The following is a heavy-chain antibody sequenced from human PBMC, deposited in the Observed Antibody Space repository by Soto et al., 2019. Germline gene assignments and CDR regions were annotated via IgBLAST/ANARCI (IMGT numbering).Heavy chain of an antibody. CDR2: INHSGST. J-gene: IGHJ6*02. V-gene: IGHV4-34*01. D-gene: IGHD2-2*01. CDR3: ARGNVVVLDAMKRRGLRYYGMDV. Sequence: SETLRLTCAVEEGSFIGYDGSWIIKTPGKGLEWIGEINHSGSTNYNPSLKSRVTISVDTSKNQFSLKLSSVTAADTAVYYCARGNVVVLDAMKRRGLRYYGMDVWRQGTTVTVFS. CDR1: EGSFIGYD.